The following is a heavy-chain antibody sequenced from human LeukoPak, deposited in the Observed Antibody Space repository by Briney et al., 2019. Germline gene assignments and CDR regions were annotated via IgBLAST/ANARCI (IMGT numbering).Heavy chain of an antibody. CDR1: GGSFSGYY. V-gene: IGHV4-34*01. D-gene: IGHD3-3*01. J-gene: IGHJ3*02. Sequence: SETLSLTCAVYGGSFSGYYWSWIRQPPGKGLEWIGEINHSGSTNYNPSLTSRVTISVDTSKNQFSLKLSSVTAADTAVDYCARGASLWSGLSDAFYIWGEGTIVTVSS. CDR3: ARGASLWSGLSDAFYI. CDR2: INHSGST.